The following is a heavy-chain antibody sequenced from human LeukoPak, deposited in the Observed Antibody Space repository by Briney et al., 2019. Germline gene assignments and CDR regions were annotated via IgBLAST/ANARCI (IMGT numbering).Heavy chain of an antibody. CDR3: TRLRVGYLPLFDY. D-gene: IGHD6-13*01. V-gene: IGHV4-39*01. CDR1: GGSIRNNNYY. Sequence: SETLSLTCIVSGGSIRNNNYYWGWIRQPPGKGLEWIGSIYYSGSTYYNPSLKSRVIISVDTSKNQFSQKLNSVTAADTAVYYCTRLRVGYLPLFDYWGQGTLVTVSS. J-gene: IGHJ4*02. CDR2: IYYSGST.